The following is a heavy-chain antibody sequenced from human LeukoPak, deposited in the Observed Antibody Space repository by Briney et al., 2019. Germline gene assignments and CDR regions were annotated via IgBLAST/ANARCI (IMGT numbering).Heavy chain of an antibody. CDR1: GFTFSSYW. Sequence: GGSLRLACAAAGFTFSSYWMYWVRHAPGKGLVWVSRINSDGSSTSYADSVKGRFTISRDNAKNTLYLQMNRLRAEDTAVYYCARDWYQLGQKLDYWGQGTLVTVSS. V-gene: IGHV3-74*01. J-gene: IGHJ4*02. D-gene: IGHD2-2*01. CDR3: ARDWYQLGQKLDY. CDR2: INSDGSST.